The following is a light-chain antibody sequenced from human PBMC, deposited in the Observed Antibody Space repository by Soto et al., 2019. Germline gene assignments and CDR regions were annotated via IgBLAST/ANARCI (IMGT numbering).Light chain of an antibody. Sequence: SSELTQPPSVSVAPGQTARITCGGNNIGSKDVHRYQQKPGQAPVLVVYDDSDRPSGIPERFSGSNSGNTASLFISRVEAGDEAEYYCQLSDPDSDHVLFGGGTKLTVL. V-gene: IGLV3-21*02. CDR1: NIGSKD. CDR2: DDS. CDR3: QLSDPDSDHVL. J-gene: IGLJ3*02.